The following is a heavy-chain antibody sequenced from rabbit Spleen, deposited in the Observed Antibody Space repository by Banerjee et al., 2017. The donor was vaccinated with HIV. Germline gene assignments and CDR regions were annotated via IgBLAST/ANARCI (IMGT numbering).Heavy chain of an antibody. CDR1: GVSFSSSSY. CDR3: ARDDGSGGTYADRLNL. J-gene: IGHJ4*01. V-gene: IGHV1S45*01. CDR2: IDVAKYGTT. D-gene: IGHD4-2*01. Sequence: QEQLEESGGDLVKPGASLTLTCTASGVSFSSSSYMCWVRQAPGKGLEWIACIDVAKYGTTYYTSWAKGRFTISKTSSTTVTLHMTSLTAADTATYFCARDDGSGGTYADRLNLWGQGTLVTVS.